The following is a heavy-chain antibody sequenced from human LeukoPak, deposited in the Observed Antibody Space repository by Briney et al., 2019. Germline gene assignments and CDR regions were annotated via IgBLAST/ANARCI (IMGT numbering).Heavy chain of an antibody. Sequence: GGSLRLSCAVSGLIVSSNYMSWVRQAPGKGLEWVSTIYSDGYTYYAGSVKGRFTISRDNSKKTLYLQMNSLRAEDTAVYYCAKDLGYYDSSGYYDYWGQGTLVTVSS. CDR3: AKDLGYYDSSGYYDY. J-gene: IGHJ4*02. CDR1: GLIVSSNY. CDR2: IYSDGYT. V-gene: IGHV3-53*05. D-gene: IGHD3-22*01.